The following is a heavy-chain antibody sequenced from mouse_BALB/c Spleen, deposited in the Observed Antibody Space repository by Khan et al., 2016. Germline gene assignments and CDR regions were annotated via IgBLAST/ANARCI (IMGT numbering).Heavy chain of an antibody. J-gene: IGHJ3*01. CDR1: GYTFTSYT. V-gene: IGHV1-4*01. CDR2: INPSSGYT. Sequence: QVRLQQSGAELARPGASVKMSCKASGYTFTSYTMHWVKQWPGQGLEWIGYINPSSGYTNYNQKFKDKTTLTADKSSSTAYMQLSSLTSEDSAVYYCARRYGSYGSSFFAYWGQGTLVTVSA. D-gene: IGHD1-1*01. CDR3: ARRYGSYGSSFFAY.